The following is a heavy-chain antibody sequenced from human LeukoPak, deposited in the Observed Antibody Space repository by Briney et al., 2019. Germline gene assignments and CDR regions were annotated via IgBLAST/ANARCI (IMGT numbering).Heavy chain of an antibody. D-gene: IGHD3-9*01. Sequence: PSEILSLTCAVYGGSFSGYYWSWIRQPPGKGLEWIGEINHSGSTNYNPSLKSRVTISVDTSKNQFSLKLSSVTAADTAVYYCARDYYDILTGYYSFDYWGQGTLVTVSS. CDR3: ARDYYDILTGYYSFDY. CDR2: INHSGST. J-gene: IGHJ4*02. V-gene: IGHV4-34*01. CDR1: GGSFSGYY.